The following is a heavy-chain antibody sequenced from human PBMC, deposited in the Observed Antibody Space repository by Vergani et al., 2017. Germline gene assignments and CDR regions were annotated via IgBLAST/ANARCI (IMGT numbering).Heavy chain of an antibody. V-gene: IGHV4-59*08. Sequence: QVQLQESGPGLVKPSETLSLTCTVSGGSISSYYWSWIRQPPGKGLEWIGYIYYSGSTNYNPSLKSRVTISVDTSKNQFSLKLRSVTAADTAVYYCARGIYGDYAAGYWGQGTLVTVSS. CDR3: ARGIYGDYAAGY. D-gene: IGHD4-17*01. CDR2: IYYSGST. J-gene: IGHJ4*02. CDR1: GGSISSYY.